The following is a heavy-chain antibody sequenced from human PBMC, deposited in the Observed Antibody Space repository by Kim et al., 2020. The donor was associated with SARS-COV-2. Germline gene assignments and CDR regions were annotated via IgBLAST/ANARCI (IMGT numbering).Heavy chain of an antibody. D-gene: IGHD3-3*01. V-gene: IGHV3-7*01. CDR3: ARLYYDFRSGYHQCYYYGVDV. CDR2: IKQDGSEK. CDR1: GFTFSSYW. J-gene: IGHJ6*02. Sequence: GGSLRLSCAASGFTFSSYWMSWVRQAPGKGLEWVANIKQDGSEKYYVDSVKGRFTISRDNAKNSLYLQMNSLRAEDTAVYYCARLYYDFRSGYHQCYYYGVDVWDQGTTVTVSS.